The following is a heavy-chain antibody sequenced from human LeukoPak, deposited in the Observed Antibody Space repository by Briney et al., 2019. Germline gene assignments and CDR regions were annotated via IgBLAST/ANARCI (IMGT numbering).Heavy chain of an antibody. CDR1: GFTFSSYA. CDR2: ISGGGGST. Sequence: GGSLRLSCAASGFTFSSYAKSWVRQAPGKGLEWVSGISGGGGSTYFADSVKGRFTISRDNSKNTLYLQMNSLRAEDTAVYYCAKDVERALLSYWGQGTPVTVSS. J-gene: IGHJ4*02. D-gene: IGHD2/OR15-2a*01. CDR3: AKDVERALLSY. V-gene: IGHV3-23*01.